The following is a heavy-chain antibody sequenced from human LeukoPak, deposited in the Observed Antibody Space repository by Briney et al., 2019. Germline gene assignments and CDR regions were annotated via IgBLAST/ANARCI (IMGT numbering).Heavy chain of an antibody. CDR1: GFTFSSYE. Sequence: PGGSLRLSCAASGFTFSSYEMNWVRQAPGKGLEWVSYISSSGSTIYYADSVKGRFTISGDNAKNSLYLQMNSLRAEDTAVYYCARAQYYDILTGYYKESNYFDYWGQGTLVTVSS. J-gene: IGHJ4*02. V-gene: IGHV3-48*03. CDR2: ISSSGSTI. D-gene: IGHD3-9*01. CDR3: ARAQYYDILTGYYKESNYFDY.